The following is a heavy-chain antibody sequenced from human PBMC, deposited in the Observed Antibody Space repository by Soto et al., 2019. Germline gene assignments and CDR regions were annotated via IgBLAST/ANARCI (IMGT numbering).Heavy chain of an antibody. Sequence: DVQVLESGGDLVQPGESLRLSCAASGFTFSNYAMTWVRQAPGKGLEWVSTMSGSGDSIYYADYVKGRFTISRDNSKNTLYLQMNSLRADDWAVYYCATGRQMGYWGQGTLVIVSS. J-gene: IGHJ4*02. CDR2: MSGSGDSI. D-gene: IGHD7-27*01. CDR1: GFTFSNYA. CDR3: ATGRQMGY. V-gene: IGHV3-23*01.